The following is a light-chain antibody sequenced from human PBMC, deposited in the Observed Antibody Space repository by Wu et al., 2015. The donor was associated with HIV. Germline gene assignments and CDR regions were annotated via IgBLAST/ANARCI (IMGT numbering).Light chain of an antibody. J-gene: IGKJ1*01. CDR1: QSVSSSY. Sequence: EIVLTQSPGTLSLSPGERATLSCRASQSVSSSYLAWYQQKPGQAPRLLIYGASSRATGIPDRFSGSGSGTDFTLTISRLEPEDFAVYYCQQYGSSLVAFGQGDQGGNQT. CDR2: GAS. V-gene: IGKV3-20*01. CDR3: QQYGSSLVA.